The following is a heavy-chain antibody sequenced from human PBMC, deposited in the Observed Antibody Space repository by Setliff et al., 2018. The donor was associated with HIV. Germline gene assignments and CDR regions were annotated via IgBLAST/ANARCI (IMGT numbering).Heavy chain of an antibody. Sequence: PSETLSLTCTVSGGSVSNYYWTWIRQAPGKGLEWIGYIFTSGSTTYNPSLKSRVTISVDTSKNQFSLKLTSVTAADTAVYYCASASRMTATGYPWGQGTLVTVSS. CDR1: GGSVSNYY. CDR3: ASASRMTATGYP. CDR2: IFTSGST. D-gene: IGHD6-13*01. J-gene: IGHJ5*02. V-gene: IGHV4-4*09.